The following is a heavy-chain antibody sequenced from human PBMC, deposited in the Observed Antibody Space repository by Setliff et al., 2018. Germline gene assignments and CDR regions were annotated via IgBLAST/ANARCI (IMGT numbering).Heavy chain of an antibody. V-gene: IGHV4-39*07. CDR3: ARMSGFQYMDV. CDR1: GASISSGNYY. Sequence: SETLSLTCTVSGASISSGNYYWTWIRQPPGKGLEWIGEINHSGSTNYNPSLKSRVTISLDTSKNQFSLSLSSVAAADTAVYYCARMSGFQYMDVWGKGTTVTVSS. J-gene: IGHJ6*03. D-gene: IGHD3-3*01. CDR2: INHSGST.